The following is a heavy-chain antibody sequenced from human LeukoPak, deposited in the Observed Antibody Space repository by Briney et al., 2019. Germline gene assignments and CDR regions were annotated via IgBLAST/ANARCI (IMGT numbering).Heavy chain of an antibody. Sequence: GGSLRLSCAASGFTVSSNYMSWVRQAPGKGLEWVANIKQDGSEKYYVDSVKGRFTISRDNAKNSLYLQMNSLRAEDTAVYYCASRPGAYYYMDVWGKGTTVTVSS. V-gene: IGHV3-7*01. D-gene: IGHD3-10*01. J-gene: IGHJ6*03. CDR1: GFTVSSNY. CDR3: ASRPGAYYYMDV. CDR2: IKQDGSEK.